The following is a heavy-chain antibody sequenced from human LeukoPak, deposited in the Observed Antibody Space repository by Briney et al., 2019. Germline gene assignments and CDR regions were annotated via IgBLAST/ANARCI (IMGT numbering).Heavy chain of an antibody. V-gene: IGHV1-2*02. D-gene: IGHD3-22*01. J-gene: IGHJ4*02. CDR2: INPNSGGT. CDR1: GYTFTDYY. CDR3: ARDLTYYDSSGCSTDY. Sequence: ASVTVSCTASGYTFTDYYMHWVRQAPGQGLEWMGWINPNSGGTNYAQKFQGRVTMTRDTPISTAYMELSRLRSDDTAVYYCARDLTYYDSSGCSTDYWGQGTLVTASS.